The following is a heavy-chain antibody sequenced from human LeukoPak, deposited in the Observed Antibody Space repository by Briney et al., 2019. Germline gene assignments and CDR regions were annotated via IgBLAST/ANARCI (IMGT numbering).Heavy chain of an antibody. V-gene: IGHV4-34*01. CDR2: INHSGYT. D-gene: IGHD4-17*01. CDR1: GVSFNDDY. Sequence: SETLSLTCAVSGVSFNDDYWSWVRQTPGKGLEWIGEINHSGYTNDSPSLKSRVTLSIDTSMKQFSLNVTSLTVADTGIYYCTRLTTGHDYWGQGTLVTVSS. J-gene: IGHJ4*02. CDR3: TRLTTGHDY.